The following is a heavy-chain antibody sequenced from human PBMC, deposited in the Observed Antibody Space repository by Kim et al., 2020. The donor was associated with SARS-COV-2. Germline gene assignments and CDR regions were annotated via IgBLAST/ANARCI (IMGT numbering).Heavy chain of an antibody. J-gene: IGHJ6*01. Sequence: SETLSLTCAVYGGSFSGYYWSWIRQPPGKGLEWIGEINHSGSTNYNPSLKSRVTISVDTSKNQFSLKLSSVTAADTAVYYCARWSSWYPSYYYYGMDVWG. CDR3: ARWSSWYPSYYYYGMDV. CDR2: INHSGST. V-gene: IGHV4-34*01. CDR1: GGSFSGYY. D-gene: IGHD6-13*01.